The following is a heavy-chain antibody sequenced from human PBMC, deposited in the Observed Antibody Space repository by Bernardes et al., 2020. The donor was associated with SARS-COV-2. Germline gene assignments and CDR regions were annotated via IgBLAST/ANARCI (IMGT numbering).Heavy chain of an antibody. CDR3: ARDDQSSWGTGYYYGMDV. Sequence: SEPLYLTCAVYGGSFSGYYWSWIRQPPGKGLEWIGEINHSGSTNYNPSLKSQVTISVDTSKNQFSLNLNSVTAADTAVYYCARDDQSSWGTGYYYGMDVWGQGTTVTVSS. D-gene: IGHD6-13*01. V-gene: IGHV4-34*01. J-gene: IGHJ6*02. CDR1: GGSFSGYY. CDR2: INHSGST.